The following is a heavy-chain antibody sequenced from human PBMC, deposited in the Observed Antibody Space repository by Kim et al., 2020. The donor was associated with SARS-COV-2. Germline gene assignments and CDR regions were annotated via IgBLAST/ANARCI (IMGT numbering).Heavy chain of an antibody. J-gene: IGHJ6*02. D-gene: IGHD1-26*01. CDR3: AKGGGSGKKLNYYYYYGMDV. CDR2: ISYDGSNK. V-gene: IGHV3-30*18. CDR1: GFTFSSYG. Sequence: GGSLRLSCAASGFTFSSYGMHWVRQAPGKGLEWVAVISYDGSNKYYADSVKGRFTISRDNSKNTLYLQMNSLRAEDTAVYYCAKGGGSGKKLNYYYYYGMDVWGQGTTVTVSS.